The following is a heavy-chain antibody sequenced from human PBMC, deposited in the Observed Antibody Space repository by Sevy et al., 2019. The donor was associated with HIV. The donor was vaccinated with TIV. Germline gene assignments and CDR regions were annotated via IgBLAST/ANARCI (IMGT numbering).Heavy chain of an antibody. Sequence: GGSLRLSCAVSGFMFDAYAMHWVRQSPGKGLEWVSSISWNGENMGYADFVKGRFTISRDNAKKSLYLQMNGLRVEDTALFYCVKGMGSAGNYVNFDSWGQGTLVTVSS. J-gene: IGHJ4*02. CDR2: ISWNGENM. D-gene: IGHD2-15*01. CDR3: VKGMGSAGNYVNFDS. CDR1: GFMFDAYA. V-gene: IGHV3-9*01.